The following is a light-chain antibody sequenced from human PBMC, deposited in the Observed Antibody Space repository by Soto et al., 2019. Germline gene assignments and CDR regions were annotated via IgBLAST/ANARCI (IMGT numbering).Light chain of an antibody. V-gene: IGKV1-39*01. Sequence: DIQMTQSPSSLSASVGDRVTITCRASQSIGNHLNWYQQKPGKDPKFLIYAASNLQSGVPSRFSGSGSGTDFTLTVNSLQPEDFATYDCQQSYTSPITVGQGTRLEIK. J-gene: IGKJ5*01. CDR2: AAS. CDR1: QSIGNH. CDR3: QQSYTSPIT.